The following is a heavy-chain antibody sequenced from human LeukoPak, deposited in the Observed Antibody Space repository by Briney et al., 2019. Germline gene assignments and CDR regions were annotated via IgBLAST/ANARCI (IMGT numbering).Heavy chain of an antibody. J-gene: IGHJ4*02. CDR2: ISGSGGST. Sequence: GGSLRLSCAASGFTFSSYAMSWVRQAPGKGLEWVSAISGSGGSTYYADSVKGRFTISRDNSKNTLYLRMNSLRAEDTAVYYCAKDYYGSGSYFDYWGQGTLVTVSS. V-gene: IGHV3-23*01. D-gene: IGHD3-10*01. CDR3: AKDYYGSGSYFDY. CDR1: GFTFSSYA.